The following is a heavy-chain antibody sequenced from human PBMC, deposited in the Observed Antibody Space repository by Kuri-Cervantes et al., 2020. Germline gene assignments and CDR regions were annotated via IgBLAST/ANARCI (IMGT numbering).Heavy chain of an antibody. D-gene: IGHD3-3*01. V-gene: IGHV3-21*04. Sequence: GESLKISCAASGFTFSSYSMNWVRQAPGKGLEWVSSISSSSSYIYYADSVKDRFTISRDNAKNSLYLQMNSLRAEDTALYYCAKALNTIFEEVHDAFDIWGQGTMVTVSS. CDR2: ISSSSSYI. CDR3: AKALNTIFEEVHDAFDI. CDR1: GFTFSSYS. J-gene: IGHJ3*02.